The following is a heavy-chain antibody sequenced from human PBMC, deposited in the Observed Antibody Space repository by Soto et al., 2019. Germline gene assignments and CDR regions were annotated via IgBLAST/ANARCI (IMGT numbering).Heavy chain of an antibody. CDR2: ISSSSSYI. Sequence: GGSLRLSCAASGFTFSSYTMNWVRQAPGKGLEWVSSISSSSSYIYYTDSVKGRFTISRDNAKNSLYLQMNSLRAEDTAVFYCASLSRFALDYWGQGTLVTVSS. CDR3: ASLSRFALDY. CDR1: GFTFSSYT. J-gene: IGHJ4*01. D-gene: IGHD3-10*01. V-gene: IGHV3-21*01.